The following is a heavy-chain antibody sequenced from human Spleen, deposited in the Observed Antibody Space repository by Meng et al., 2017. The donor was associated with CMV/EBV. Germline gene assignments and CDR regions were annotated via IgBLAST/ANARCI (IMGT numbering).Heavy chain of an antibody. CDR1: GLTFSSSA. V-gene: IGHV3-13*01. Sequence: SGLTFSSSALHWIRQATGKGLGCVSTIGTAGDTYYPGSVKGRFTISRENAKNSLYLQMNSLRAGDTAVYYCARDGYQLPIRERYFDLWGCGTLVTVSS. CDR2: IGTAGDT. CDR3: ARDGYQLPIRERYFDL. J-gene: IGHJ2*01. D-gene: IGHD2-2*01.